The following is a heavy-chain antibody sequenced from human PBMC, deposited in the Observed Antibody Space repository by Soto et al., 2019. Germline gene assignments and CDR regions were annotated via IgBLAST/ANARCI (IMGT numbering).Heavy chain of an antibody. J-gene: IGHJ4*02. CDR1: GFSLSNARMG. CDR3: AMTFMVRVDMGLDY. CDR2: IFSNDEK. V-gene: IGHV2-26*01. Sequence: SGPTLVNPTETLTLTCTVSGFSLSNARMGVSWIRQPPGKALEWLAHIFSNDEKSYSTSLKSRLTISKDTSKSQVVLTMTNMMPVETATYFSAMTFMVRVDMGLDYWGQGTLVTVPS. D-gene: IGHD3-10*01.